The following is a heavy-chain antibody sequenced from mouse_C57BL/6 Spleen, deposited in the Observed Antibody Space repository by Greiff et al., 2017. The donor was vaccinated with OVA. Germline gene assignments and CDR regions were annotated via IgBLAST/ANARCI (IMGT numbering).Heavy chain of an antibody. J-gene: IGHJ2*01. CDR3: ARGGGGSSYERVDD. Sequence: QVQLQQPGAELVRPGSSVKLSCKASGYTFTSYWMHWVKQRPIQGLEWIGNIDPSDSETHYNQKFKDKATLTVDKSSSTAYMQLSSLTSEDSAVYYCARGGGGSSYERVDDWGQGTTLTVSS. CDR1: GYTFTSYW. V-gene: IGHV1-52*01. CDR2: IDPSDSET. D-gene: IGHD1-1*01.